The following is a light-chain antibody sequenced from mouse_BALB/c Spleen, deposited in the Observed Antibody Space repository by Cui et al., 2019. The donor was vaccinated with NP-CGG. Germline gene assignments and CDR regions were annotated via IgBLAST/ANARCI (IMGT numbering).Light chain of an antibody. Sequence: QAVVTQESAPTTLHGETVTLTCRSSTGAVTTSNYANWVQEKPDHLFTGLIGGTNNRAPGVPARFSGSLIGDKAALTITGAQTEDEAIYFCALWYSNHWVFGGGTKLTVL. CDR3: ALWYSNHWV. CDR1: TGAVTTSNY. CDR2: GTN. V-gene: IGLV1*01. J-gene: IGLJ1*01.